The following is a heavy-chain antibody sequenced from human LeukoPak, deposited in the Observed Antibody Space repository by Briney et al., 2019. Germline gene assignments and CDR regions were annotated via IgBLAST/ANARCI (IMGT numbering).Heavy chain of an antibody. CDR2: IYYSGST. CDR3: ATDNSYGSGSYYT. J-gene: IGHJ4*02. D-gene: IGHD3-10*01. CDR1: GGSISSGGYY. V-gene: IGHV4-31*03. Sequence: PSQTLSLTCTVSGGSISSGGYYGSWIRQHPGKGLEWIGYIYYSGSTYYNPSRKSRFTIPVDTSKNQFSLKLSSVTAADTAVYYCATDNSYGSGSYYTWGQGTLVTVSS.